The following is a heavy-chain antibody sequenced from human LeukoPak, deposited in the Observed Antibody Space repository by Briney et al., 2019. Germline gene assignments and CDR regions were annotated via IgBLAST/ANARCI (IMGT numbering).Heavy chain of an antibody. CDR1: GFTFSSYW. CDR3: ARSGWPYYFDY. J-gene: IGHJ4*02. CDR2: IHSDGSST. D-gene: IGHD3-22*01. Sequence: GGSLRLSRAASGFTFSSYWIHWVRQAPGKGLVWVSRIHSDGSSTSYADSVRGRFTISRDDAKSTMYLQMNSLRAEDTAVYYCARSGWPYYFDYWGQGTLVTVSS. V-gene: IGHV3-74*01.